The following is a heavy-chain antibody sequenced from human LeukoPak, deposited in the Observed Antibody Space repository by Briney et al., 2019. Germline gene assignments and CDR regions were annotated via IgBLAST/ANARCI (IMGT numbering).Heavy chain of an antibody. CDR1: GFTFSSYS. CDR2: ISSSSCYI. J-gene: IGHJ6*02. Sequence: GGSLRLSCAASGFTFSSYSMNWVRQAPGKGLEWVSSISSSSCYIYYADSVKGRFTISRDNAKNSLYLQMNSLRAEDTAVYYCARKGVYCSSTSCQIPYGMDVWGQGTTVTVSS. V-gene: IGHV3-21*01. CDR3: ARKGVYCSSTSCQIPYGMDV. D-gene: IGHD2-2*01.